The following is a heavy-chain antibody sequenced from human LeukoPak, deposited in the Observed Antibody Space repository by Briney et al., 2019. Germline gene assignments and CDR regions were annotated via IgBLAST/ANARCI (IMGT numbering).Heavy chain of an antibody. CDR2: IIPIFGTA. CDR1: GGTFASYA. Sequence: SVKVSCKASGGTFASYAISWVRQAPGQGLEWMGGIIPIFGTANYAQKFQGRVTVTADESTSTAYMELSSLSAEDTAVYYCASWVGGYYYYMDVWGKGTTVTVSS. V-gene: IGHV1-69*01. J-gene: IGHJ6*03. CDR3: ASWVGGYYYYMDV. D-gene: IGHD2-15*01.